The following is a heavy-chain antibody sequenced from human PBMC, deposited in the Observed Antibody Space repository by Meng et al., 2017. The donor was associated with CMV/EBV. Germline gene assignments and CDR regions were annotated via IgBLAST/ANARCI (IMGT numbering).Heavy chain of an antibody. Sequence: GESLKISCAASGFTFSSYWMSWVRQAPGKGLEWVANIKQDGSEKYYVDSVKGRFTISRDNAKNSLYLQMNSLRAEDTAVYYCARAVAGTAGDSDYWGQGTLVTVSS. CDR3: ARAVAGTAGDSDY. V-gene: IGHV3-7*04. D-gene: IGHD6-19*01. J-gene: IGHJ4*02. CDR2: IKQDGSEK. CDR1: GFTFSSYW.